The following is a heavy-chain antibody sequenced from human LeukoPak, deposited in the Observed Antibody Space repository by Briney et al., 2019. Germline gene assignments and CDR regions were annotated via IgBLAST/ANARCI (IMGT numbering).Heavy chain of an antibody. CDR2: IKPNSVVT. V-gene: IGHV1-2*02. J-gene: IGHJ4*02. CDR3: ARDRPVAGHTFDY. CDR1: GYTFSGYY. Sequence: ASVKVSCKASGYTFSGYYIHWVRQAPGQGLEWMGWIKPNSVVTNYAQKFQGRVTMTRDTSISTVYMELRRLRSDDTAVYYCARDRPVAGHTFDYWGQGTLVTVSS. D-gene: IGHD6-19*01.